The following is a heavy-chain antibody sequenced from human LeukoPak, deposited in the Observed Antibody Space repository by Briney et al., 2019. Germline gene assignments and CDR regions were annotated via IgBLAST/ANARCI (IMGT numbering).Heavy chain of an antibody. D-gene: IGHD3-10*01. V-gene: IGHV4-34*01. Sequence: SETLSLTCAVYGESFSAYYWTWIRQPPGKGLEWIGDINNSESTNYNPSLKSGLTILVDTSKNQYSLKLSSVTAADTAVDYCARGGEVDRLASNTSNFDYWGQGTLVTVSS. CDR2: INNSEST. J-gene: IGHJ4*02. CDR1: GESFSAYY. CDR3: ARGGEVDRLASNTSNFDY.